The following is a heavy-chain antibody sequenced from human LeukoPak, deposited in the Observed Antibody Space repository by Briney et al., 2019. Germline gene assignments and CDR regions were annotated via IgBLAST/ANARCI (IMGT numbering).Heavy chain of an antibody. CDR1: GFTFSSYA. D-gene: IGHD3-16*01. V-gene: IGHV3-64*01. Sequence: GGSLRLSCAASGFTFSSYAMHWVRQAPGKGLEYVSAISSNGGSTYYANSVKGRFTISRDNSKNTLYLQMGSLRAEDTAVFYCAKDRDDYVWGSYLGAFDIWGQGTMVTVSS. CDR3: AKDRDDYVWGSYLGAFDI. CDR2: ISSNGGST. J-gene: IGHJ3*02.